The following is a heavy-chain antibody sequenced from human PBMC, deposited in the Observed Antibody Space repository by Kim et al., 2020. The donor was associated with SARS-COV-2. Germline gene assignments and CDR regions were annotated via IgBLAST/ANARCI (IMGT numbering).Heavy chain of an antibody. CDR1: GFTFSSYA. D-gene: IGHD6-13*01. J-gene: IGHJ5*02. CDR3: ARGRDSSKSTKYNWFDP. CDR2: ISYDGSNK. Sequence: GGSLRLSCAASGFTFSSYAMHWVRQAPGKGLEWVAVISYDGSNKYYADSVKGRFTISRDNSKNTLYLQMNSLRAEDTAVYYCARGRDSSKSTKYNWFDPWGQGTLVTVSS. V-gene: IGHV3-30-3*01.